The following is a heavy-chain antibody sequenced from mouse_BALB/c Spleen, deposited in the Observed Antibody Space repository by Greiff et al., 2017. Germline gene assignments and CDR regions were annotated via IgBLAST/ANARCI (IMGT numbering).Heavy chain of an antibody. CDR2: ISSGGST. CDR1: GFTFSSYV. Sequence: EVKLVESGGGLVKPGGSLKLSCAASGFTFSSYVMSWVRQTPEKRLEWVAFISSGGSTYYPDSVKGRFTISRDTARNILYLQLSSLKSEDTAMYYCARGGYYYGSQYAMDYWGRGTSVTVSS. D-gene: IGHD1-1*01. J-gene: IGHJ4*01. CDR3: ARGGYYYGSQYAMDY. V-gene: IGHV5-6-5*01.